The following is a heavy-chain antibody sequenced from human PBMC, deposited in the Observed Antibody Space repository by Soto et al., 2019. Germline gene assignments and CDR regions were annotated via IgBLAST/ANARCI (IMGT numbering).Heavy chain of an antibody. J-gene: IGHJ6*02. V-gene: IGHV1-46*01. CDR3: ARDFQAAAGPQGEMDV. CDR2: INPSGGST. Sequence: GASVKVSCKASGYTFTIYYMHWVRQAPGQGLEWMGIINPSGGSTSYAQKFQGRVTMTRDTSTSTVYMELSSLRSEDTAVYYCARDFQAAAGPQGEMDVWGQGTTVTVSS. D-gene: IGHD6-13*01. CDR1: GYTFTIYY.